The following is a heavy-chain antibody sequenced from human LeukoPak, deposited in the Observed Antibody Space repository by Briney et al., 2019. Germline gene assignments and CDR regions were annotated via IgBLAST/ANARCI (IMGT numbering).Heavy chain of an antibody. Sequence: SETLSLTCTVSGGSISSYYWSWIRQPPGKGLEWIGYIYYSGSTNYNPSLKSRVTISVDTSKNQFCLKLSSVAAADTAVYYCARSWGSSSDFDYWGQGTLVTVSS. CDR2: IYYSGST. V-gene: IGHV4-59*01. CDR3: ARSWGSSSDFDY. D-gene: IGHD6-6*01. CDR1: GGSISSYY. J-gene: IGHJ4*02.